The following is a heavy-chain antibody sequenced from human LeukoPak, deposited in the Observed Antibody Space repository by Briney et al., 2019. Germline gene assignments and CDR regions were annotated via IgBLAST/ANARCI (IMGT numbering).Heavy chain of an antibody. CDR2: IYSGGST. CDR3: TRPNAPDFGVVKDV. D-gene: IGHD3-3*01. J-gene: IGHJ6*02. V-gene: IGHV3-53*01. CDR1: GFTVSSNY. Sequence: GGSLRLSCAASGFTVSSNYMSWVRQAPGKGLEWVSVIYSGGSTYYADSVKGRFTISRDNSKNTLYLQMNSLKTEDTAVYYCTRPNAPDFGVVKDVWGQGTTVTVSS.